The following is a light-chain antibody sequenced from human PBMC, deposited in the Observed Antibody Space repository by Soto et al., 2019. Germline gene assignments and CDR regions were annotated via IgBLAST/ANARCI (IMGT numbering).Light chain of an antibody. CDR3: QQRYRSPFT. V-gene: IGKV1-39*01. CDR1: QSISSY. CDR2: AAP. J-gene: IGKJ3*01. Sequence: DLQMTQSPSSLSASVGDRVTITCRASQSISSYLNWYQQKPGKAPNLLIYAAPSLQSGVPSKFRGSGSGTDFTLTISSLQPEDFATHYCQQRYRSPFTCRPETKVDIK.